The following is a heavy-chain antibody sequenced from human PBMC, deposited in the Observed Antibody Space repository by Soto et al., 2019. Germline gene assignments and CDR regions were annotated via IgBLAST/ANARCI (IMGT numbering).Heavy chain of an antibody. D-gene: IGHD1-26*01. Sequence: SETLSLTCPFSGVSISSGGYYWSWIRQHPGKGLEWIGYIYYSGSTYYNPSLKSRVTISVDTSKNQFSLKLSSVTAADTAMYYCARHVMGARGWVDEPLWGQGTLVTVSS. CDR2: IYYSGST. J-gene: IGHJ4*02. V-gene: IGHV4-31*03. CDR3: ARHVMGARGWVDEPL. CDR1: GVSISSGGYY.